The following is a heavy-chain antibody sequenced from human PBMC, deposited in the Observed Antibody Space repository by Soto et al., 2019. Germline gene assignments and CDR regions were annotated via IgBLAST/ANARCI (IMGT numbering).Heavy chain of an antibody. V-gene: IGHV3-30*18. J-gene: IGHJ4*02. Sequence: PGGSLRLSCAASGFTFSTFGMHWVRQAPGTGLEWVAVMLSYGSNKYYIDSVKGRFTISRDNSKNTQYLQMNSLRAEDTALYYCAKGSGADSGLFDYWGQGTLVTVSS. D-gene: IGHD5-12*01. CDR1: GFTFSTFG. CDR3: AKGSGADSGLFDY. CDR2: MLSYGSNK.